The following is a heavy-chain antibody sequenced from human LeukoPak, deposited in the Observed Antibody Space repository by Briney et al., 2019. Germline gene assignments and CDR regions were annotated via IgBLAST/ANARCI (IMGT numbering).Heavy chain of an antibody. CDR3: ARHKLSRIWESPYAFDV. Sequence: SETLSLTCTVSGGSISSSDYYWGWIRQPPGKGLEWIGSIYYSGSTYYNPSLKSRVTISVDTSKNQFSLQLSSVTAADTAVYYCARHKLSRIWESPYAFDVWGQGTMVTVSS. V-gene: IGHV4-39*01. J-gene: IGHJ3*01. CDR1: GGSISSSDYY. D-gene: IGHD3-3*01. CDR2: IYYSGST.